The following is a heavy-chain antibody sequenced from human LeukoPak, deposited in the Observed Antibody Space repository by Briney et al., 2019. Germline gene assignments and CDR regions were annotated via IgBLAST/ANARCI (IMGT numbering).Heavy chain of an antibody. J-gene: IGHJ4*02. Sequence: SETLSLTCTVSGGSISSSSYYWGWIRQPPGKGLEWIGSIYYSGSTYYNPSLKSRVTISVDTSKNQFSLKLSSVTAADTAVYYCARGYSIAYRFLDYWGQGTLVTVSS. CDR3: ARGYSIAYRFLDY. V-gene: IGHV4-39*01. CDR1: GGSISSSSYY. D-gene: IGHD4-11*01. CDR2: IYYSGST.